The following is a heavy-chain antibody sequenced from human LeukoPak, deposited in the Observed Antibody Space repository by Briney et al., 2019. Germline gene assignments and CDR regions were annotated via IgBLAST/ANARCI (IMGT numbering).Heavy chain of an antibody. Sequence: PGGSLRLSCAASGFTFSIYWMTWVRQAPGKGLEWVANIKQDGSEKYYVDSVKGRFTISRDNAKNSLYLQMNSLRAEDTAVYYCARASSRIAARRGYYFDYWGQGTLVTVSS. CDR3: ARASSRIAARRGYYFDY. J-gene: IGHJ4*02. CDR2: IKQDGSEK. CDR1: GFTFSIYW. D-gene: IGHD6-6*01. V-gene: IGHV3-7*01.